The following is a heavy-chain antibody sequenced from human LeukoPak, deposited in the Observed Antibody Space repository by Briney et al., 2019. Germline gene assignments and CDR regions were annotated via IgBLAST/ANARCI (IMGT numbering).Heavy chain of an antibody. V-gene: IGHV3-9*01. J-gene: IGHJ6*03. CDR1: GFTFDDYA. CDR3: AKAPVPAAPKYYYYYMDV. Sequence: PGGSLRLSCAASGFTFDDYAMHWVRQAPGKGLEWVSGISWNSGSIGYADSVKGRFTISRDNSKNTLYLQMNSLRAEDTAVYYCAKAPVPAAPKYYYYYMDVWGKGTTVTVSS. CDR2: ISWNSGSI. D-gene: IGHD2-2*01.